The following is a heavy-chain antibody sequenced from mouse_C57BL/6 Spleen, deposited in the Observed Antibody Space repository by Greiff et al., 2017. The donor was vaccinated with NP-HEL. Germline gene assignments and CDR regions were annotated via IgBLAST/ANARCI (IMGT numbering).Heavy chain of an antibody. CDR3: ANLRPWFAY. CDR1: GYTFTSYW. CDR2: IDPSDSYT. J-gene: IGHJ3*01. V-gene: IGHV1-50*01. Sequence: QVQLQQPGAELVKPGASVKLSCKASGYTFTSYWMQWVKQRPGQGLEWIGEIDPSDSYTNYNQKFKGKATLTVDTSSSTAYMQLSSLTSEDSAVYYCANLRPWFAYWGQGTLVTVSA. D-gene: IGHD1-2*01.